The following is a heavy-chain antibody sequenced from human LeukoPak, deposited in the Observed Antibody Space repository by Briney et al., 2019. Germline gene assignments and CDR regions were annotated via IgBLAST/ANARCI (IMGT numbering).Heavy chain of an antibody. CDR2: VQKDGSDK. CDR1: GFTFSTHW. CDR3: AGDEGWTFDI. Sequence: GGSLRLSCAASGFTFSTHWMSWFRQAPGKGLEWVALVQKDGSDKYYVDSVKGRFTISRDNAKNSLYLQMNGLRADDTAVYYCAGDEGWTFDIWGQGTKVTVSS. J-gene: IGHJ3*02. V-gene: IGHV3-7*01. D-gene: IGHD5-24*01.